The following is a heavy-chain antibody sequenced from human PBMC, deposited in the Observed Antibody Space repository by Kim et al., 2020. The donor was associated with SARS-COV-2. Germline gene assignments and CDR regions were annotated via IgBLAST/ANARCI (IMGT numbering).Heavy chain of an antibody. V-gene: IGHV4-59*01. CDR2: IYYSGST. CDR3: ARGGVLPGLDY. J-gene: IGHJ4*02. CDR1: GGSISSYY. D-gene: IGHD2-8*02. Sequence: SETLSLTCTVSGGSISSYYWSWIRQPPGKGLEWIGYIYYSGSTNYNPSLKSRVTISVDTSKNQFSLKLSSVTAADTAVYYCARGGVLPGLDYWGQGTLVTVSS.